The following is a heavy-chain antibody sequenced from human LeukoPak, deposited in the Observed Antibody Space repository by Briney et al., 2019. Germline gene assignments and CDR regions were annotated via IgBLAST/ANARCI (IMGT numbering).Heavy chain of an antibody. D-gene: IGHD2-2*01. Sequence: GESLKISCKGSGYNFTSYWIAWVRQMPGKGLEWMGVIYPGDSDTRYIPSFQGQVTISADKSISTAYLQWSSLKASDTAMYYCARHGEYCSSTSCYFGAFDIWGQGTMVTVSS. V-gene: IGHV5-51*01. CDR1: GYNFTSYW. J-gene: IGHJ3*02. CDR3: ARHGEYCSSTSCYFGAFDI. CDR2: IYPGDSDT.